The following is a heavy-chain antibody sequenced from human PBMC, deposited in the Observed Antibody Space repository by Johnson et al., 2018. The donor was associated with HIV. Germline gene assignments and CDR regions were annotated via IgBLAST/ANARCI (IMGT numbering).Heavy chain of an antibody. J-gene: IGHJ3*02. Sequence: VQLVESGGGLVQPGGSLRLSCAASGFTFHDYGMHWVRQAPGKGLEWVSGISWNSGSIGYADSVKGRFSISRDNVKNSLYLQMNSLRAEDTALYYCAREGNPAPCDIWGQGTMVTVAS. D-gene: IGHD1-14*01. CDR3: AREGNPAPCDI. CDR2: ISWNSGSI. CDR1: GFTFHDYG. V-gene: IGHV3-9*01.